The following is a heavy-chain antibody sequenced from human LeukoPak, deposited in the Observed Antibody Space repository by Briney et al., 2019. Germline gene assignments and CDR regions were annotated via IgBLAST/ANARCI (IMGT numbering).Heavy chain of an antibody. J-gene: IGHJ4*02. CDR3: ARDRATRSLYFDY. D-gene: IGHD4-17*01. CDR2: IIPIFGTA. V-gene: IGHV1-69*06. CDR1: GGTFSSYA. Sequence: SVKVSCKASGGTFSSYAISWVRQAPGQGLEWMGGIIPIFGTANYAQKFQGRVTITADKSTSTAYMELSSLRSEDTAVYYCARDRATRSLYFDYWGQGTLVTVSS.